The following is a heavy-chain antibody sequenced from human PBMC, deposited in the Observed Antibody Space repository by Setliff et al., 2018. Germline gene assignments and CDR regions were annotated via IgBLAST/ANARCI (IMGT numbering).Heavy chain of an antibody. CDR1: GYSISSGYI. D-gene: IGHD2-21*02. CDR3: ARDLGHGGDSDY. J-gene: IGHJ4*02. Sequence: SETLSLTCTVSGYSISSGYIWGWIRQPPGKGLEWVWNIVHTGSINYNPSLKSRLTISRDTSKNQVSLKLNSVTATDTAVYYCARDLGHGGDSDYWGQGILVTVSS. CDR2: IVHTGSI. V-gene: IGHV4-38-2*02.